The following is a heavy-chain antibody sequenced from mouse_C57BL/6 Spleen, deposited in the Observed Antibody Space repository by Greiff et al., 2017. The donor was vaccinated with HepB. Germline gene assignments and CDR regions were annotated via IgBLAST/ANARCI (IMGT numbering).Heavy chain of an antibody. Sequence: EVKLLESGPGLVKPSQSLSLTCSVTGYSITSGYYWNWIRQFPGNKLEWMGYISYDGSNNYNPSLKNRISITRDTSKNQFFLKLNSVTTEDTATYYCARVHFYGSTSYYAMDYWGQGTSVTVSS. CDR1: GYSITSGYY. J-gene: IGHJ4*01. CDR2: ISYDGSN. D-gene: IGHD1-1*01. V-gene: IGHV3-6*01. CDR3: ARVHFYGSTSYYAMDY.